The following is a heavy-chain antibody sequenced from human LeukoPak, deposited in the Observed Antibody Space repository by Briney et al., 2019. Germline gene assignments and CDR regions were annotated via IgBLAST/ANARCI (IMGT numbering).Heavy chain of an antibody. CDR3: ARDVVAAACYYYYYYMDV. J-gene: IGHJ6*03. CDR2: INPNSGGT. V-gene: IGHV1-2*02. CDR1: GYTFTGYY. Sequence: ASVKVSCKASGYTFTGYYMHWVRQAPGQGLEWMGWINPNSGGTNYAQKFQGRVTMTRDTSISTAYMELSRLRSDDTAVYYCARDVVAAACYYYYYYMDVWGKGTTVTISS. D-gene: IGHD6-25*01.